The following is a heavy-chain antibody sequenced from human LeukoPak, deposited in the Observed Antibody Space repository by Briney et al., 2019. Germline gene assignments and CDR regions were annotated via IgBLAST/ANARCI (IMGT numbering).Heavy chain of an antibody. V-gene: IGHV4-61*08. CDR1: GGSISSGGYY. Sequence: SETLSLTCTVSGGSISSGGYYWSWIRQHPGKGLEWIGYIYYSGSTYYNPSLKSRVTISVDTSKNQFSLKLSSVTAADTAVYYCARGYCSGGSCYSLGESWGQGTLVTVSS. D-gene: IGHD2-15*01. CDR2: IYYSGST. CDR3: ARGYCSGGSCYSLGES. J-gene: IGHJ5*02.